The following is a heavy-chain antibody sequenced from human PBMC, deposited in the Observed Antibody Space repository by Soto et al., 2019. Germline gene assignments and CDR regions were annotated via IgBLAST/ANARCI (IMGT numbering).Heavy chain of an antibody. Sequence: GGSLRLSCAALGFTFSSYGMHWVRQAPGKGLEWVAVISYDGSNKYYADSVKGRFTISRDNSKNTLYLQMNSLRAEDTAVYYCAKSGYSCYDYPYFDYWGQGTLVTVSS. CDR1: GFTFSSYG. J-gene: IGHJ4*02. D-gene: IGHD5-12*01. V-gene: IGHV3-30*18. CDR3: AKSGYSCYDYPYFDY. CDR2: ISYDGSNK.